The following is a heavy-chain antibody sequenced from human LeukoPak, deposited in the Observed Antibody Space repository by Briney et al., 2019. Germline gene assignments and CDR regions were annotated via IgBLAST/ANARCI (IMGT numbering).Heavy chain of an antibody. CDR3: ARDNGLYDSSGYFIDY. CDR1: GFTFSSYA. J-gene: IGHJ4*02. CDR2: IYSGGST. D-gene: IGHD3-22*01. V-gene: IGHV3-66*01. Sequence: GGSLRLSCAASGFTFSSYAMSWVRQAPGKGLEWVSVIYSGGSTYYADSVKGRFTISRDNSKNTLYLQMNSLRAEDTAVYYCARDNGLYDSSGYFIDYWGQGTLVTVSS.